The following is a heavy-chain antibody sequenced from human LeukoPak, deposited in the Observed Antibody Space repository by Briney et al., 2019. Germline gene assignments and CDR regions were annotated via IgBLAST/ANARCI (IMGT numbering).Heavy chain of an antibody. Sequence: GGSLRLSCAASGFTFDDYAMHWVRQAPGKGLEWVSGISWNSGSIGYADSVKGRFTISRDNAKNSLYLQMNNLRAEDTAVYYCARGGELLRPADYWGQGTLVTVSS. J-gene: IGHJ4*02. CDR1: GFTFDDYA. V-gene: IGHV3-9*01. CDR3: ARGGELLRPADY. D-gene: IGHD1-26*01. CDR2: ISWNSGSI.